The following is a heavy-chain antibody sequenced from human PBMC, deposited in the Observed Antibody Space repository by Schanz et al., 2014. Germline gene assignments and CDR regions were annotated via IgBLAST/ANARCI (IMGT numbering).Heavy chain of an antibody. CDR2: VSRSTPDI. V-gene: IGHV3-21*04. J-gene: IGHJ3*02. D-gene: IGHD3-10*01. Sequence: VQLVDSGGGLVKPGGSLRLSCTASGFSVGNKYMNWVRQAPGKGLEWVSYVSRSTPDIYYADSVKGRFTMSRDNAKNSVFLQMNSLRAEDTAVHYCAKGRFGELSAFDIWGQGTMVTVSS. CDR3: AKGRFGELSAFDI. CDR1: GFSVGNKY.